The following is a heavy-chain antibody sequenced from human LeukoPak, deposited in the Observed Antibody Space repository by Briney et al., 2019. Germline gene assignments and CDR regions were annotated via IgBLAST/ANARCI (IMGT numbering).Heavy chain of an antibody. J-gene: IGHJ3*02. CDR1: GYTLTGYY. V-gene: IGHV1-2*02. CDR2: INPNSGGT. CDR3: ARGIVVPAAGDDAFDI. D-gene: IGHD2-2*01. Sequence: GASVKVSCKASGYTLTGYYMHWVRQAPGQGLEWMGWINPNSGGTNYAQKFQGRVTMTRDTSISTAYMELSRLRSDDTAVYYCARGIVVPAAGDDAFDIWGQGTMVTVSS.